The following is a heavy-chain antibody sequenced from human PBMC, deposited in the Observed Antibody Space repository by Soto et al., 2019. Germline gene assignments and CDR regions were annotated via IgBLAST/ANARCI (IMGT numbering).Heavy chain of an antibody. V-gene: IGHV5-51*01. CDR3: ARSGYPYCYYYGMDV. CDR1: GYSFTSYW. CDR2: IYPGDSDT. D-gene: IGHD3-22*01. J-gene: IGHJ6*02. Sequence: PGESLKISCKGSGYSFTSYWIGWVRQMPGKGLEWMGIIYPGDSDTRYSPSFQGQVTISADKSISTAYLQWSSLKASDTAMYYCARSGYPYCYYYGMDVWGQGTTVTVSS.